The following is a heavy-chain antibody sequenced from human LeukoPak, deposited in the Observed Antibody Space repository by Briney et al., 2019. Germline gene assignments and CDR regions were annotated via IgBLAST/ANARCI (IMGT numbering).Heavy chain of an antibody. CDR3: GKVIHESGSYFHRPSFDY. V-gene: IGHV3-30*18. J-gene: IGHJ4*02. CDR1: GFTFSSYG. Sequence: PGGSLRLSCAASGFTFSSYGMHWVRQAPGKGLEWVAVISYDGSNKYYADSVKGRLTVSRDNSENTLYLQMNSLRAEDTAVYYCGKVIHESGSYFHRPSFDYWGQGTLVTVSS. CDR2: ISYDGSNK. D-gene: IGHD3-10*01.